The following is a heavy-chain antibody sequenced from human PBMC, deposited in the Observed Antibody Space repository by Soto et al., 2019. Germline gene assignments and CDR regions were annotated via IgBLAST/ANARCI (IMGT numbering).Heavy chain of an antibody. V-gene: IGHV4-34*01. D-gene: IGHD3-9*01. J-gene: IGHJ2*01. CDR2: INDRGSI. CDR1: GGSFSGYY. CDR3: ARESHDILTGPPWVWYFDL. Sequence: QVQLQQWGARPLRPLETLSLTCGVSGGSFSGYYWAWIRQSPGKGLEWIGEINDRGSINYNPSLKSRVSISVDTSKNHYSLNLRSVTAADTAVYYCARESHDILTGPPWVWYFDLWGRGTLVTV.